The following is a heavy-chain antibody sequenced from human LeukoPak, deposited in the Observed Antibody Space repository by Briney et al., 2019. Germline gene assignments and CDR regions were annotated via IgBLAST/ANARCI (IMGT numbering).Heavy chain of an antibody. CDR2: ISSSSSYI. J-gene: IGHJ4*02. Sequence: GGSLRLSCAASGFTFSSYSMNWVRQAPGKGLEWVSSISSSSSYIHYADSVKGRFTISRDNAKNSLYLQMNSLRAEDTAVYYCARDKRFGDYGDYGGNYFDYWGQGTLVTVSS. D-gene: IGHD4-17*01. CDR3: ARDKRFGDYGDYGGNYFDY. CDR1: GFTFSSYS. V-gene: IGHV3-21*01.